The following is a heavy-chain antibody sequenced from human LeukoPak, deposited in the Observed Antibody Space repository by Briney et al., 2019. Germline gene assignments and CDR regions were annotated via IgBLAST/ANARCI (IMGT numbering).Heavy chain of an antibody. D-gene: IGHD5-18*01. CDR3: ARGPGIQLWTPLYYYYYMDV. V-gene: IGHV1-69*01. CDR1: GGTFSSYA. CDR2: IIPIFGTA. Sequence: ASVKVSCKASGGTFSSYAISWVRQAPGQGLEWMGGIIPIFGTANYAQKFQGRVTITAEESTSTAYMELSSLRSEDTAVYYCARGPGIQLWTPLYYYYYMDVWGKGTTVTVSS. J-gene: IGHJ6*03.